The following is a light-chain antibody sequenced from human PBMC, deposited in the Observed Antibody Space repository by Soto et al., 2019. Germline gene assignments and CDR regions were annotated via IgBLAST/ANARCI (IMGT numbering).Light chain of an antibody. J-gene: IGLJ3*02. V-gene: IGLV7-43*01. Sequence: QAVVTQEPSRSVSLGGRVTLTCASTTGAVTTGNYASWFQQKPGQAPRTLIYSTDNRHSWTPARFSGSLLGGKAALTLSSVQPEDEADYYCLLCFGGAQLVFGAGTKLTV. CDR2: STD. CDR3: LLCFGGAQLV. CDR1: TGAVTTGNY.